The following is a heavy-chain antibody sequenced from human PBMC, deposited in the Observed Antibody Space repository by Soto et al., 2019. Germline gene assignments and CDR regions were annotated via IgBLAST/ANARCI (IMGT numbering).Heavy chain of an antibody. CDR1: VGSISSGDYY. D-gene: IGHD3-22*01. Sequence: PSETLSLTCTVSVGSISSGDYYWSWIRQPPGKGLEWIGYIYYSGSTYYNPSLKSRVTISVDTSKNQFSLKLSSVTAADTAVYYCARGLTYYYDSSGDIDAFDIWGQGTMVTVSS. J-gene: IGHJ3*02. V-gene: IGHV4-30-4*01. CDR2: IYYSGST. CDR3: ARGLTYYYDSSGDIDAFDI.